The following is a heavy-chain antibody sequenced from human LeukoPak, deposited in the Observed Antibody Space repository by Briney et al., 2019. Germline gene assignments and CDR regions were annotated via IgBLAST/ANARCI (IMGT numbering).Heavy chain of an antibody. D-gene: IGHD3-22*01. CDR3: ARNNYDSSDYYYIVDAFDI. Sequence: PGGSLRLSCAASGFIFSRNWMSWVRQAPGKGLEWVANINQHGSEKYYVDSVKGRFTISRDNAKNSLYLQMNSLRAEDTAVYYCARNNYDSSDYYYIVDAFDIWGQGTMVTVSS. CDR1: GFIFSRNW. J-gene: IGHJ3*02. V-gene: IGHV3-7*01. CDR2: INQHGSEK.